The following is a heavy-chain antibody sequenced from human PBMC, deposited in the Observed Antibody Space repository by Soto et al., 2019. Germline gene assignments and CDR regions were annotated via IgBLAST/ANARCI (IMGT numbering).Heavy chain of an antibody. Sequence: SSETLSLTCAVYGGSFSGYYWSWIRQPPGKGLEWIGEINHSGSTNYNPSLKSRVTISVDTSKNQFSLKLSSVTAADTAVYYCARGRRQQLVLFHWFDPWGQGTLGTVS. CDR2: INHSGST. V-gene: IGHV4-34*01. CDR1: GGSFSGYY. J-gene: IGHJ5*02. D-gene: IGHD6-13*01. CDR3: ARGRRQQLVLFHWFDP.